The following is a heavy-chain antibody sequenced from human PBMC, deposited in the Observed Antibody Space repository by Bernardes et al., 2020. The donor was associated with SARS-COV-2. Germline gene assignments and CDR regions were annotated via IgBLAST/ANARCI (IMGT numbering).Heavy chain of an antibody. CDR2: INHSGST. J-gene: IGHJ4*02. V-gene: IGHV4-34*01. CDR3: ARGRLFWSGYQTSFDY. Sequence: SETLSLTCAVYGGSFSGYYWGWIRQPPGKGLEWIGEINHSGSTNYNPSLKSRVTISVDTSKNQFSLKLSSVTAADTAVYYCARGRLFWSGYQTSFDYWGQGTLVTVSS. CDR1: GGSFSGYY. D-gene: IGHD3-3*01.